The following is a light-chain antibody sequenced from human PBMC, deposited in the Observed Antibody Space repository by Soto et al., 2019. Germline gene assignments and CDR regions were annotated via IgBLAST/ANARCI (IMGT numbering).Light chain of an antibody. J-gene: IGLJ2*01. CDR3: LLYYGAAVV. CDR2: SAS. CDR1: TGAVTSGYY. V-gene: IGLV7-43*01. Sequence: QAVVTQEPSLTVSPGGTVTLTCASSTGAVTSGYYPNWFQQKPGQAPRALIYSASNQHSWTPARFSGSLLGGTAALTLSGVQPEDEAEYYCLLYYGAAVVFGGGTQLTVL.